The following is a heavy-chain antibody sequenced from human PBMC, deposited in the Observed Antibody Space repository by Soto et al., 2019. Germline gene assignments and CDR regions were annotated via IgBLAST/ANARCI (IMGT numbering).Heavy chain of an antibody. CDR3: AREGPVSIAVAGLVDY. V-gene: IGHV3-33*01. CDR1: GFTFSSYG. D-gene: IGHD6-19*01. J-gene: IGHJ4*02. CDR2: IWYDGSNK. Sequence: GGSLRLSCAASGFTFSSYGMHWVRQAPDKGLEWVAVIWYDGSNKYYADSVKGRFTISRDNSKNTLYLQMNSLRAEDTAVYYCAREGPVSIAVAGLVDYWGQGTLVTVSS.